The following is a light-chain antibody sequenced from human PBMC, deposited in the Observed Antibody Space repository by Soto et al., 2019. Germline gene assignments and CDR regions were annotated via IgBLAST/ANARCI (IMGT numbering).Light chain of an antibody. V-gene: IGKV3-15*01. CDR1: QTVNNK. CDR2: GAS. CDR3: QQYNSWPPIT. Sequence: EIVMTQSPVTLSVSPGERATLSCRATQTVNNKVVWYQHKPGQAPRLLIYGASTRATGIPARFSGSGSGTEFTLSISSLQSEDFAVYYCQQYNSWPPITFGQGTRLEIK. J-gene: IGKJ5*01.